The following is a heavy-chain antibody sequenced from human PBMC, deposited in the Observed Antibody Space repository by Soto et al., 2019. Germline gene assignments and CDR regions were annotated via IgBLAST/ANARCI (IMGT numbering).Heavy chain of an antibody. J-gene: IGHJ6*02. V-gene: IGHV1-18*01. CDR1: GYTFYSHS. CDR3: ARCIQGDYYYGMDV. CDR2: INADYGNT. D-gene: IGHD5-18*01. Sequence: ASVKVSCKASGYTFYSHSISWVRQAPGQGLEWMGRINADYGNTQYAQKFRGRVTMTTDTSTTTVYMELTNLRSDDTAVYYCARCIQGDYYYGMDVWGQGTTVTVSS.